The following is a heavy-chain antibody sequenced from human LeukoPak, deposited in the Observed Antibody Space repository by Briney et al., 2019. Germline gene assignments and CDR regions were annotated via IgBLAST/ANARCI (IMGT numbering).Heavy chain of an antibody. D-gene: IGHD5-24*01. V-gene: IGHV3-7*03. J-gene: IGHJ4*02. CDR1: GFMFSSNW. CDR3: AKEGRSLQTY. CDR2: IKEDGTET. Sequence: GFLRLSCAASGFMFSSNWMSWVRLAPGKGLEWVANIKEDGTETYYVDSVKGRFTISRDNAKNSLYLQMNSLRVEDTAVYYCAKEGRSLQTYWGQGTLVTVSS.